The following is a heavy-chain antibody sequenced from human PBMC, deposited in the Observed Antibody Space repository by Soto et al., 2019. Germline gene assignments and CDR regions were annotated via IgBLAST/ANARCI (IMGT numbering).Heavy chain of an antibody. D-gene: IGHD1-26*01. CDR2: VSGSGDST. J-gene: IGHJ4*02. CDR1: GFTFSSYA. V-gene: IGHV3-23*01. Sequence: VGSLRFSCATSGFTFSSYAMSWVRQAPGKGLEWVSGVSGSGDSTYYADSVKGRFIISRDNSKNTLYLQMNSLRADDTAVYYCVKLCRSYCFDHWGQGTLVTVSS. CDR3: VKLCRSYCFDH.